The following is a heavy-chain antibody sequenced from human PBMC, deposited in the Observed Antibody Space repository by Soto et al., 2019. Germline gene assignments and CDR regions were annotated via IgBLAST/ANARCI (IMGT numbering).Heavy chain of an antibody. CDR3: ARSPSTSSSIKYYFDY. CDR2: ISAYNGNT. CDR1: GYTFTSYG. J-gene: IGHJ4*02. V-gene: IGHV1-18*01. Sequence: QVQLVQSGAEVKKPGASVKVSCKASGYTFTSYGISWVRQAPGQGLEWMGWISAYNGNTNYAQKLQGRVTMTTDTSTSTDYMELRSMRYDDTAVYYCARSPSTSSSIKYYFDYWGQGNLVTVSS. D-gene: IGHD6-6*01.